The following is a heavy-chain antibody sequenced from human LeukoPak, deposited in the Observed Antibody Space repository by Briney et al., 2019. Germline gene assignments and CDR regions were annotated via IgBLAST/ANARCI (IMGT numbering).Heavy chain of an antibody. Sequence: SETLSLTCTVSGGSISSTYFWAWIRQPPGKGLEWIATIHYSGTTYYKPSLRSRVTISVDTSANQFSLKLTSVTAADTAVYFCARLEYCTGGSCQHDFWGQGTLVTVSS. CDR2: IHYSGTT. D-gene: IGHD2-15*01. CDR3: ARLEYCTGGSCQHDF. CDR1: GGSISSTYF. J-gene: IGHJ4*02. V-gene: IGHV4-39*01.